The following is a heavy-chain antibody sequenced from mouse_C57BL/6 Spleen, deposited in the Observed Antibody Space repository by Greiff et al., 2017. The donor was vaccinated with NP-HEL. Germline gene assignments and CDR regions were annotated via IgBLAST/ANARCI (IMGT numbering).Heavy chain of an antibody. D-gene: IGHD1-1*01. CDR3: ARTNYYGSSFYFDY. CDR1: GYTFTDYN. V-gene: IGHV1-18*01. CDR2: INPNNGGT. J-gene: IGHJ2*01. Sequence: EVKLMESGPELVKPGASVKIPCKASGYTFTDYNMDWVKQSHGKSLEWIGDINPNNGGTIYNQKFKGKATLTVDKSSSTAYMELRSLTSEDTAVYYCARTNYYGSSFYFDYWGQGTTLTVSS.